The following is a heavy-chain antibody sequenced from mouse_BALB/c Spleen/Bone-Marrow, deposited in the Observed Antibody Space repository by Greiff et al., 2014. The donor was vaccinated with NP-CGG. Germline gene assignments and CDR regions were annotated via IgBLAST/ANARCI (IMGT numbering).Heavy chain of an antibody. CDR3: SSYRYGSYFDL. J-gene: IGHJ1*01. D-gene: IGHD2-12*01. V-gene: IGHV14-3*02. Sequence: VQLQQPGAELVKLGASVKLSCTASGLNIKDTYMHWVKQRPEQGLEWIGRIDPANGNTKYDPKFQGKATITADTSSNTAHLQLTSLTSEDTAGYCCSSYRYGSYFDLWGAGTTFTVSP. CDR1: GLNIKDTY. CDR2: IDPANGNT.